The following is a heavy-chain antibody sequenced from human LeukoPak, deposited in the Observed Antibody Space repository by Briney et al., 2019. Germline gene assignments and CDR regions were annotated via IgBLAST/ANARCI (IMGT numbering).Heavy chain of an antibody. V-gene: IGHV4-59*01. CDR2: IYSSGST. J-gene: IGHJ4*02. Sequence: SETLSLTCSVSGGSINSYYWTWIRQPPGKGLEWIGYIYSSGSTKYNPSLESRVTITIDTSKNQFSLKLSSVTAADTAVYYCARGRANYDSTGYYYWGQGILVTVSS. CDR1: GGSINSYY. CDR3: ARGRANYDSTGYYY. D-gene: IGHD3-22*01.